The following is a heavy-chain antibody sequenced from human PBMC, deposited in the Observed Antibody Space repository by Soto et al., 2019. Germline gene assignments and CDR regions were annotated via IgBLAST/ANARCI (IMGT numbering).Heavy chain of an antibody. D-gene: IGHD6-13*01. CDR2: IIPTIGTP. J-gene: IGHJ4*02. CDR3: ASSYGTSWYGDY. Sequence: QVHLVQSGAEVKKPGSSVKVSCKASGGSFNNYAVTWVRQAPGQGLEWMGGIIPTIGTPTYAQNFQGRVTITADESTSTAYMELSSLRSEDTAVYYCASSYGTSWYGDYWGQGTLVTVSS. V-gene: IGHV1-69*01. CDR1: GGSFNNYA.